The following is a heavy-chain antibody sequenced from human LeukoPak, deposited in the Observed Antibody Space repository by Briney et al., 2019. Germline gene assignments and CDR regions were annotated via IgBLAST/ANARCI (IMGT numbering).Heavy chain of an antibody. V-gene: IGHV3-23*01. Sequence: GGSLRLSCAASGFTFSSHAMSWVRQAPGKGLEWVSAISGRGDRTYYADSVKGRFTISRDNSKNTLYLQMNSLRAEDTAVYYCAKEQSSSGFFDYWGQGTLVTVSS. J-gene: IGHJ4*02. CDR2: ISGRGDRT. CDR3: AKEQSSSGFFDY. D-gene: IGHD6-6*01. CDR1: GFTFSSHA.